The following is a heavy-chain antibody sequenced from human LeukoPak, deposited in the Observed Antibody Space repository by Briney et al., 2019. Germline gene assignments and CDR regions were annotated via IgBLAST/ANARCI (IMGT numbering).Heavy chain of an antibody. CDR2: IYYSGST. Sequence: SETLSPTCTVSGGSVSSGSYYWSWIRQPPGKGLEWIGYIYYSGSTNYNPSLKSRVTISVDTSKNQFSLKLSSVTAADTAVYYCARDAKYYDSSGYGSYWYFDLWGRGTLVTVSS. V-gene: IGHV4-61*01. D-gene: IGHD3-22*01. CDR3: ARDAKYYDSSGYGSYWYFDL. J-gene: IGHJ2*01. CDR1: GGSVSSGSYY.